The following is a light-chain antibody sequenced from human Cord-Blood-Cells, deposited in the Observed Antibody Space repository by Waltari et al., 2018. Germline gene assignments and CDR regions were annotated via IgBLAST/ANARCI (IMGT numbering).Light chain of an antibody. Sequence: EIVMTQSPATLSVSPGERAPLSCRASQRVSSNLAWYQQIPGQPPRLLIYGASTRATGIPARFSGSGSGTEFTLTISSLQSEDCVVYYCQQYNNWPPWTFGQGTKVEIK. J-gene: IGKJ1*01. CDR1: QRVSSN. CDR2: GAS. CDR3: QQYNNWPPWT. V-gene: IGKV3-15*01.